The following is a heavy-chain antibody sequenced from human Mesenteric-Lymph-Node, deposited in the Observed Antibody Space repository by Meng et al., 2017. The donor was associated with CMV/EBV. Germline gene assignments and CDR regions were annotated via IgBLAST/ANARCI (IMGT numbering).Heavy chain of an antibody. CDR1: GFTVSSNY. D-gene: IGHD2-2*01. Sequence: GESLKISCAASGFTVSSNYMSWVRQAPGKGLEWVSSISSSSSYIYYADSVKGRFTISRDNAKNSLYLQMNSLRAEDTAVYYCARAVPAATFDYWGQGTLVTVSS. CDR3: ARAVPAATFDY. CDR2: ISSSSSYI. V-gene: IGHV3-21*01. J-gene: IGHJ4*02.